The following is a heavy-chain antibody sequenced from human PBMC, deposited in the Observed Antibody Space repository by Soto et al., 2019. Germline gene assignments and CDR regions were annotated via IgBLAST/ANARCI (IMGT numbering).Heavy chain of an antibody. J-gene: IGHJ5*02. D-gene: IGHD6-19*01. CDR3: ARDRYSSGWTQGGWFDP. CDR1: GYTFTSYG. Sequence: GASVKVSCKASGYTFTSYGISWVRQAPGQGLEWMGWISAYNGNTNYAQKLQGRVTMTTDTSTSTAYMELRSLRSDDTAVYYCARDRYSSGWTQGGWFDPWGQGTLVTVSS. CDR2: ISAYNGNT. V-gene: IGHV1-18*01.